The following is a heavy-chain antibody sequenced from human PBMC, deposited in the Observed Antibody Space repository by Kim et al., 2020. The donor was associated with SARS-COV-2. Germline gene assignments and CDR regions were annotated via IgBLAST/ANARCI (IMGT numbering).Heavy chain of an antibody. J-gene: IGHJ6*01. CDR2: GST. CDR3: ARDGYSYLDV. V-gene: IGHV4-31*02. D-gene: IGHD5-18*01. Sequence: GSTYYNPSFKSRVIMSVDTSKNQFSRKLSSVTAADTAVYYCARDGYSYLDVWGQGTTVIVSS.